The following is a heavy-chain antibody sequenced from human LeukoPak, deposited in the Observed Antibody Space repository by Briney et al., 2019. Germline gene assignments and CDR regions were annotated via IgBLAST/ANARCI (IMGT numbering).Heavy chain of an antibody. CDR1: GVSISSYS. D-gene: IGHD6-6*01. J-gene: IGHJ4*02. Sequence: PSETLSLTCIVSGVSISSYSWNWIRQSPGKGLEWVGYFSNRGTTSYNPSLNSRVTISVDTSKNQLSLKLSSVTAADTAVYYCVRGGGVAPRRVVFDYWGQGTLVTVSS. V-gene: IGHV4-59*01. CDR3: VRGGGVAPRRVVFDY. CDR2: FSNRGTT.